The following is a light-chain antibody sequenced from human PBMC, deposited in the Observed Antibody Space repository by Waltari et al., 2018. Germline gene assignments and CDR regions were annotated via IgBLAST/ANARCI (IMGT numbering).Light chain of an antibody. CDR2: ATS. J-gene: IGKJ2*01. Sequence: DIQMTQSPSSLSLSVGDRVTITCRASQSLNGNLNWYQQKPGKAPKLLIYATSTLQSGFPPRFSGSGSGTDFALTIGSLQPEDFATYYCQQSYNTPYTFGQGTKLEIK. CDR1: QSLNGN. V-gene: IGKV1-39*01. CDR3: QQSYNTPYT.